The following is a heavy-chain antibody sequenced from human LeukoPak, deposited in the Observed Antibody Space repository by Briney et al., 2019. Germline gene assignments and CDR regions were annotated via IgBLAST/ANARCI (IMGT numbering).Heavy chain of an antibody. Sequence: GGSLRLSCAASGLTFSSYWMSWVRQAPGKGLEWVANIKQDGSEKYYVDSVKGRFTISRDNAKNSLYLQMNSLRAEDTAVYYCARDATDYWGQGTLVTVSS. CDR2: IKQDGSEK. J-gene: IGHJ4*02. D-gene: IGHD5-12*01. V-gene: IGHV3-7*03. CDR1: GLTFSSYW. CDR3: ARDATDY.